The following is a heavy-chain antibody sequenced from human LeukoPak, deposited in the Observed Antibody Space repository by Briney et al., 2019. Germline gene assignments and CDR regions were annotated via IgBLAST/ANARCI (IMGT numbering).Heavy chain of an antibody. V-gene: IGHV3-7*03. D-gene: IGHD3-3*01. CDR2: IKQDGSEK. CDR3: AKTGYSGVVISSFDY. CDR1: GFTFSSYW. Sequence: GGSLRLSCAASGFTFSSYWMSWVRQAPGKGLEWVANIKQDGSEKYYVDSVKGRFTISRDNAKNSLYLQMNSLRAEDTAVYYCAKTGYSGVVISSFDYWGQGTLVTVSS. J-gene: IGHJ4*02.